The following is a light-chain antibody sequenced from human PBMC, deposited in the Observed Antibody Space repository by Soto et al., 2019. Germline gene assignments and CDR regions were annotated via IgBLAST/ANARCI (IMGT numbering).Light chain of an antibody. J-gene: IGKJ1*01. CDR2: KAS. CDR1: QSIYDW. Sequence: DIQMTQSPSTLSASVGDRVTITCRASQSIYDWLAWYQQKPGKDPKLLIYKASNLESGVPSRFSGSASGTEFTLTLSGRQPDDFATYYCQQYNTYWTFGQGTKVEIK. V-gene: IGKV1-5*03. CDR3: QQYNTYWT.